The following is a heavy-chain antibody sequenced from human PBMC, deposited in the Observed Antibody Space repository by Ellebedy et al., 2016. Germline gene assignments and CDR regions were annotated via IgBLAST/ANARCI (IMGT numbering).Heavy chain of an antibody. D-gene: IGHD1-26*01. CDR1: GFTFSDYY. J-gene: IGHJ4*02. Sequence: GESLKISXAASGFTFSDYYMSWIRQAPGKGLEWVSYISSSSSYTNYADSVKGRFTISRDNAKNSLYLQMNSLRAEDTAVYYCARDLPTEIRGVGATPIDYWGQGTLVTVSS. CDR2: ISSSSSYT. CDR3: ARDLPTEIRGVGATPIDY. V-gene: IGHV3-11*05.